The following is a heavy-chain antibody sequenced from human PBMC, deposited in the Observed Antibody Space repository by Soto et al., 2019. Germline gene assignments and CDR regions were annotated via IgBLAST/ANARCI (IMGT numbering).Heavy chain of an antibody. V-gene: IGHV1-2*02. Sequence: ASVKVSCKASGYIFTSYYLHWVRQAPGQGLEWMGWINPDSGGTYYAQKFQGRVTMTRDTSIITAYMELSTLRSDDTAVYYCAREPRGAGAASNWFGPWGQGTLVTVSS. CDR3: AREPRGAGAASNWFGP. D-gene: IGHD6-19*01. CDR1: GYIFTSYY. CDR2: INPDSGGT. J-gene: IGHJ5*02.